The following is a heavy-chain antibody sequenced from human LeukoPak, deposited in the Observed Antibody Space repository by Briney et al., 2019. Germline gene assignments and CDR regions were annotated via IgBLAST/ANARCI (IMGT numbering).Heavy chain of an antibody. CDR2: IYYGGNT. Sequence: SETLSLTCTVSGDSISTYYWSWVRQPPGKGLEWIGYIYYGGNTNYNPSLKSRVTISVDRSKNQFSLKLSSVTAADTAVYYCARSTVTTFTDLVWFDPWGQGTLVTVPS. V-gene: IGHV4-59*12. CDR3: ARSTVTTFTDLVWFDP. CDR1: GDSISTYY. J-gene: IGHJ5*02. D-gene: IGHD4-17*01.